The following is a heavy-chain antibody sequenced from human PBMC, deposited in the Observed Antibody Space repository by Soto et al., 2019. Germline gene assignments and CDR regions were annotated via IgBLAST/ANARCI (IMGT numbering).Heavy chain of an antibody. D-gene: IGHD4-17*01. CDR3: AREIMPLTKARYSDF. CDR2: IFDSGST. V-gene: IGHV4-30-4*01. CDR1: GGSISGGVHS. Sequence: SETLSLTCTVSGGSISGGVHSWSWIRQPPGKGLEWIGHIFDSGSTYYNPSLKSRLTILVDASKNQFSLRLSSVTAADTAVYYCAREIMPLTKARYSDFWGTAILRTVSS. J-gene: IGHJ4*02.